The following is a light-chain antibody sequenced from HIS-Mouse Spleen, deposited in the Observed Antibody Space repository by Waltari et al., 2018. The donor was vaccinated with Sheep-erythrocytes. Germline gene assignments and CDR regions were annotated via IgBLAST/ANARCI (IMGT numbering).Light chain of an antibody. J-gene: IGLJ3*02. Sequence: QSALTQPPSASGSPGPSVTISCTGTSSDVGGYNYVPWYQQHPGKAPKLMIYEVSKRPSGVPDRFSGSKSGNTASLTVSGLQDEDEADYYCSSYAGSNNWVFGGGTKLTVL. CDR1: SSDVGGYNY. CDR2: EVS. V-gene: IGLV2-8*01. CDR3: SSYAGSNNWV.